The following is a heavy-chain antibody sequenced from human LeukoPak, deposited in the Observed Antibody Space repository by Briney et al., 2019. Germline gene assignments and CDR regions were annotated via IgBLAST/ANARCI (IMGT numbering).Heavy chain of an antibody. D-gene: IGHD3-10*01. V-gene: IGHV3-33*06. Sequence: GGSLRLSCAASGFTFSSYGMHWVRQAPGKGLEWVAVIWYDGSNKYYADSVKGRFTISRDNSKNTLYLQMNSLRAEDTAVYYCAKPVRGVGVVAFDYWGQGTLVTVSS. J-gene: IGHJ4*02. CDR2: IWYDGSNK. CDR3: AKPVRGVGVVAFDY. CDR1: GFTFSSYG.